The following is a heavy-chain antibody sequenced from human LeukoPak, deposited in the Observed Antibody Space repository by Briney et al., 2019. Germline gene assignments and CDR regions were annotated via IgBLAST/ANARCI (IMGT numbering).Heavy chain of an antibody. Sequence: PGGSLRLSCTGSNFSFGYYGMSWIRQAPGKGLEWVSYISSSGSTIYYADSVKGRFTISRDNAKNSLYLQMNSLRAEDTAVYYCARVGFYSSICCWGQGTLVTVSS. J-gene: IGHJ4*02. D-gene: IGHD6-13*01. CDR3: ARVGFYSSICC. CDR2: ISSSGSTI. CDR1: NFSFGYYG. V-gene: IGHV3-11*01.